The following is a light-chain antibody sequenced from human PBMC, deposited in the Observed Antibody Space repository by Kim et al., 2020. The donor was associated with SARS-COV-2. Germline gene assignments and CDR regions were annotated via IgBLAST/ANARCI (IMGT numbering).Light chain of an antibody. CDR3: QVWDSSSDHPYWV. Sequence: SSELTQPPSVSVAPGKTARITCGGNNIGSKSVHWYQQKPGQAPVLVIYYDSDRPSGIPERFSGSNSGNTATLTISRVEAGDEADYYCQVWDSSSDHPYWVFGGGTQLTVL. CDR2: YDS. J-gene: IGLJ3*02. V-gene: IGLV3-21*04. CDR1: NIGSKS.